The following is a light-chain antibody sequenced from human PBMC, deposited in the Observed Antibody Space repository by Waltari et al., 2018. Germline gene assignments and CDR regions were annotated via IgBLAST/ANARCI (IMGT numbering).Light chain of an antibody. Sequence: VLTQSPATLSLSPGERATLSCRASQSVISNYLAWYQQSPGQAPRLLIYDAFRRNTGIPDKYSGSGSGTDFTLTISRLEPEDFAVYYCQQYGDSPYTFGQGTKVEIK. CDR3: QQYGDSPYT. CDR1: QSVISNY. J-gene: IGKJ2*01. CDR2: DAF. V-gene: IGKV3-20*01.